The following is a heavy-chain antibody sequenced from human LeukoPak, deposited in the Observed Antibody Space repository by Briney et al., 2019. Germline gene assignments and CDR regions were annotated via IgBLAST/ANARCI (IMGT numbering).Heavy chain of an antibody. D-gene: IGHD2-15*01. Sequence: ASVTVSCKTSGFTFTSSAMQWVRQARGQRLEWIGWIVVGSDNTNYAQKFQERVTITRDMSTSTAYMELSSLRSEDTAVYYWAADLGYCSVGRCQLDYWGQGTLVTVSS. CDR1: GFTFTSSA. V-gene: IGHV1-58*02. CDR3: AADLGYCSVGRCQLDY. J-gene: IGHJ4*02. CDR2: IVVGSDNT.